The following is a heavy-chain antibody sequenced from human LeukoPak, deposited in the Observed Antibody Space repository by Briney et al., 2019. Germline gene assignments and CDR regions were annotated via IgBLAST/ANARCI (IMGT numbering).Heavy chain of an antibody. CDR3: ARDRGRWFTISPGPDYYGMDV. V-gene: IGHV3-21*01. CDR1: GFTFSSYS. D-gene: IGHD3-9*01. CDR2: ISSSSSYI. Sequence: GGSLRLSCAASGFTFSSYSMNWVRQAPGKGLEWVSFISSSSSYIYYADSVKGRFTISRDNAKNSLYLQMNSLRAEDTAVYYCARDRGRWFTISPGPDYYGMDVWGQGTTVTVSS. J-gene: IGHJ6*02.